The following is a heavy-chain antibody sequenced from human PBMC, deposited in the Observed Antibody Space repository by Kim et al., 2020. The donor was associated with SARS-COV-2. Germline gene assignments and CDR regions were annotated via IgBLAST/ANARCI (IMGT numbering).Heavy chain of an antibody. D-gene: IGHD6-13*01. CDR3: ARSFIAAAGLDP. V-gene: IGHV4-59*13. J-gene: IGHJ5*02. CDR1: GGSISSYY. Sequence: SETLSLTCTVSGGSISSYYWSWIRQPPGKGLEWIGYIYYSGSTNYNPSLKSRVTISVDTSKNQFSLKLSSVTAADTAVYYCARSFIAAAGLDPWGQGTLVTVSS. CDR2: IYYSGST.